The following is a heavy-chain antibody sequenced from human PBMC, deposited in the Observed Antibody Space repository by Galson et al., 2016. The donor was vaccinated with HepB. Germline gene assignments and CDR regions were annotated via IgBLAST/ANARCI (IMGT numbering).Heavy chain of an antibody. J-gene: IGHJ2*01. Sequence: SLRLSCAASGFSFGNYWMNWARQAPGKGPEWLANIKKDGSEINYVDSVKGRFTISRDNAKNSLFLQMNTLRVEDTAVYYCTREFDLWGRGTQVTVSS. V-gene: IGHV3-7*04. CDR3: TREFDL. CDR2: IKKDGSEI. CDR1: GFSFGNYW.